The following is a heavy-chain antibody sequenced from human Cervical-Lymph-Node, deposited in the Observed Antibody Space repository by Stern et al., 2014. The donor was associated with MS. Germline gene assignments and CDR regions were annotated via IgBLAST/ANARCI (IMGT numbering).Heavy chain of an antibody. J-gene: IGHJ4*02. V-gene: IGHV3-33*01. CDR1: GFTFSSSG. CDR3: ASSKNMHSSCLDY. D-gene: IGHD6-19*01. CDR2: IWFDGSNT. Sequence: VQLVESGGGVVQPGRSLRLSCAASGFTFSSSGMHWVRQAPGKGLEWLAVIWFDGSNTYYADSVKGRFSISRDNSKNMLYLQMNSLRGEDTAIYYCASSKNMHSSCLDYWGQGTLVTVSS.